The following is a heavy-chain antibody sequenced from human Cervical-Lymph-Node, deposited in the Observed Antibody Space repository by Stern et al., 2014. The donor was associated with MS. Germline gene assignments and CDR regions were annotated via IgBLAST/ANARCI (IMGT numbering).Heavy chain of an antibody. CDR3: ARELSGMYGMDV. CDR1: GGSINNGDYY. D-gene: IGHD1-1*01. V-gene: IGHV4-31*03. CDR2: IYYSWAT. Sequence: QVQLQESGPGLVKPSQTLSLTCTVSGGSINNGDYYWSWVRQHPGKGLEWLGYIYYSWATYYNPSLKGRLTISVDTSKRHFSLKLTSVTAADTAVYYCARELSGMYGMDVWGQGTTVTVSS. J-gene: IGHJ6*02.